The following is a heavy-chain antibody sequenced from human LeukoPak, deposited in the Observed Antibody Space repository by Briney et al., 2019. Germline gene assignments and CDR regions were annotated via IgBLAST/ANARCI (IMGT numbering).Heavy chain of an antibody. CDR2: INWSGDST. V-gene: IGHV3-20*01. Sequence: GGSLRLSCAASGFTFDDYGMSWVRQAPGKGLEWVSGINWSGDSTGYADSVKGRFTISRDNAKNSLYLQMNSLRAEDTALYRCARSDCSSTSCYSTYWGQGTLVTVSS. CDR1: GFTFDDYG. J-gene: IGHJ4*02. D-gene: IGHD2-2*01. CDR3: ARSDCSSTSCYSTY.